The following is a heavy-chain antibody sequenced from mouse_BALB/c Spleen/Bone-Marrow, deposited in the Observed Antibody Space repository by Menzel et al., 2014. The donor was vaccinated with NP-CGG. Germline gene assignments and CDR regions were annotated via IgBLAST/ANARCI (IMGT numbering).Heavy chain of an antibody. CDR1: GFSLTSYS. J-gene: IGHJ4*01. CDR3: ARNGYGKGGAMDY. V-gene: IGHV2-2*02. CDR2: IWSGGST. D-gene: IGHD2-1*01. Sequence: VQGVESGPGLVQPSQSLSITCTVSGFSLTSYSLHWVRPSPGKGLEWLGVIWSGGSTDYNAAFISRLSISKDNSKSXVFFKMNSLQANDTAIYYCARNGYGKGGAMDYWGQGTSVTVSS.